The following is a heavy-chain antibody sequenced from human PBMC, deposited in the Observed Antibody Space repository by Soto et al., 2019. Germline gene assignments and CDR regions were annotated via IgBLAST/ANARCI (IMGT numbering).Heavy chain of an antibody. J-gene: IGHJ6*02. D-gene: IGHD6-13*01. V-gene: IGHV4-59*01. CDR2: IYYSGST. CDR1: GGSISSYY. CDR3: ARDKRASSRGYGMDV. Sequence: SETLSLTCTVSGGSISSYYWSWIRQPPGKGLEWIGYIYYSGSTNYNPSFKSRVTISVDTSKNQFSLKLSSVTAADTAVYYCARDKRASSRGYGMDVWGQGTTVTVSS.